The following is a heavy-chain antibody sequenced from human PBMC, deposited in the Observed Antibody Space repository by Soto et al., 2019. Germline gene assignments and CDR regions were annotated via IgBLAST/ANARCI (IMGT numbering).Heavy chain of an antibody. J-gene: IGHJ4*02. V-gene: IGHV3-23*01. CDR2: ISGSGGST. Sequence: EVQLLESGGGLVQPGGSLRLSCAAYGFTFSSYAMSWVRQAPGKGLEWVSAISGSGGSTYYADSVKGRFTISRDNSKNTLYLQMNSLRAEDTAVYYCAKGDRTMVRGVIITIYRYWGQGTLVTVSS. CDR1: GFTFSSYA. D-gene: IGHD3-10*01. CDR3: AKGDRTMVRGVIITIYRY.